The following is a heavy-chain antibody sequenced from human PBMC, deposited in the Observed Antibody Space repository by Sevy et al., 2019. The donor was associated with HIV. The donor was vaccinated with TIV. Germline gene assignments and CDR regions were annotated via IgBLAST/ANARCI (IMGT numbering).Heavy chain of an antibody. J-gene: IGHJ4*02. V-gene: IGHV1-24*01. CDR1: GSALTELA. Sequence: ASVKVSCKVSGSALTELAMHWVRQAPGKGLEWMATFDPEDGETFYGQMFQGRVTMTEDTSTDTAYLELVSLRSEDTAVYYCATTKDYYEGSGYPFDGWGQGTLVTVSS. CDR3: ATTKDYYEGSGYPFDG. CDR2: FDPEDGET. D-gene: IGHD3-22*01.